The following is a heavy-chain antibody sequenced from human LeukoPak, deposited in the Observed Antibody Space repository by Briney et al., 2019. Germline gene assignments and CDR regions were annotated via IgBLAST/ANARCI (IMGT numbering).Heavy chain of an antibody. Sequence: GGSLRLSCAASGFTFSDYTMNWVRQAPGKGLGWVSSISSGGTYKYYADSVKGRFTISRDNAQNSLYLQMNSLRAEDTAVYYCGKAAYGILTGYPEDYFDSWGQGTLVTVSS. V-gene: IGHV3-21*01. CDR3: GKAAYGILTGYPEDYFDS. D-gene: IGHD3-9*01. CDR1: GFTFSDYT. CDR2: ISSGGTYK. J-gene: IGHJ4*02.